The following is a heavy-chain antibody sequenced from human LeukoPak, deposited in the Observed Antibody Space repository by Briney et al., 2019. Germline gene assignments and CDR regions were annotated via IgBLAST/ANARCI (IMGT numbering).Heavy chain of an antibody. V-gene: IGHV3-23*01. CDR2: IPASGPKT. CDR1: GFTFSSSA. J-gene: IGHJ4*02. CDR3: VKEASKTFGIYTADY. Sequence: GGSLRLSCAACGFTFSSSAMGWVRRAPQKGLEWVSAIPASGPKTYYTGSVRGRFTISRDNSKNTVYLQMQSLRAEDTAVYYCVKEASKTFGIYTADYWGQGTLVTVPS. D-gene: IGHD3-16*01.